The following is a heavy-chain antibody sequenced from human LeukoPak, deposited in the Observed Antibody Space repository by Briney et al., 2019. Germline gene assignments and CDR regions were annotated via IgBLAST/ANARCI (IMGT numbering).Heavy chain of an antibody. CDR1: GFTFNTYS. CDR3: ARGRDLFDS. J-gene: IGHJ4*02. CDR2: ISSSSATI. V-gene: IGHV3-48*04. Sequence: GGSLRLSCVASGFTFNTYSMNWFRQAPGKGLEWISYISSSSATIYYADSVKGRFTISRDNAKISLYLQMNSLRAEDTAVYYCARGRDLFDSWGQGTLVIVSS.